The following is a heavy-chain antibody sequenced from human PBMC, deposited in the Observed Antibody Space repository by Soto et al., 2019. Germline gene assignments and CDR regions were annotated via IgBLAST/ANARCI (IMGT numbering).Heavy chain of an antibody. CDR3: SRAAWRVWFDP. CDR1: GGTFSSYA. D-gene: IGHD6-19*01. CDR2: IIPIFGTA. V-gene: IGHV1-69*12. J-gene: IGHJ5*02. Sequence: QVQLVQSGAEVKKPGSSVKVSCKASGGTFSSYAISWVRQAPGQGLEWMGGIIPIFGTANYAQKFHGRVTITADDSTSTAYMELSSLRSDDTAVYYCSRAAWRVWFDPWGQGTLVTVSS.